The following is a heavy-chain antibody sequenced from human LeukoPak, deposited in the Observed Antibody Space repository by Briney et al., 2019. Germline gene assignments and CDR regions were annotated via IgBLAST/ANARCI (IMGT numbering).Heavy chain of an antibody. J-gene: IGHJ4*02. CDR3: ARDKYSSGWYNYFDY. D-gene: IGHD6-19*01. CDR2: ISFDGNIK. CDR1: GFTFSSHA. V-gene: IGHV3-30-3*01. Sequence: GRSLRLSCAGSGFTFSSHALHWVRQAPGKGLEWVAVISFDGNIKDFADSVKGRFTISRDNSKNTLYLQMNSLRPDDTGVYYCARDKYSSGWYNYFDYWGQGILVTVSS.